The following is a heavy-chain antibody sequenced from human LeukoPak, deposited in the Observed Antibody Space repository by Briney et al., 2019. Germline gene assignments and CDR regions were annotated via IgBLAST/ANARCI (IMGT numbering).Heavy chain of an antibody. CDR3: ARLTRSSGRRYYFDY. CDR1: GYSFTSCW. V-gene: IGHV5-51*01. Sequence: GESLKISCKGSGYSFTSCWIGWVRQMPGKGLEWMGIIYPGDSDTRYSPSFQGQVTISADKSISTAYLQWSSLKASDTAMYYCARLTRSSGRRYYFDYWGQGTLVTVSS. J-gene: IGHJ4*02. CDR2: IYPGDSDT. D-gene: IGHD6-19*01.